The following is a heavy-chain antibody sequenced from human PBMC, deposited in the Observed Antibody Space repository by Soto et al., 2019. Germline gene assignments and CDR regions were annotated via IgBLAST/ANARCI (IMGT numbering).Heavy chain of an antibody. J-gene: IGHJ6*02. CDR1: GGTFSSYA. D-gene: IGHD6-19*01. CDR3: ARGIAVAGTNYYYYGMDV. Sequence: ASVKVSCKASGGTFSSYAISWVRQAPGQGLEWMGGIIPIFGTANYAQKFQGRVTITADESTSTAYMELSSLRSEDTAVYYCARGIAVAGTNYYYYGMDVWGQGTTVTVSS. V-gene: IGHV1-69*13. CDR2: IIPIFGTA.